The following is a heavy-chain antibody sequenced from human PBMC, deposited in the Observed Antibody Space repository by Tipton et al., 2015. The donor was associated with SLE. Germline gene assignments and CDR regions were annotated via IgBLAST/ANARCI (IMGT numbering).Heavy chain of an antibody. CDR2: INPNSGGT. CDR1: GYTFTGYY. CDR3: ARGYGDPPGNYYFDY. V-gene: IGHV1-2*06. D-gene: IGHD4-17*01. J-gene: IGHJ4*02. Sequence: QVQLVQSGAEVKKPGASVKVSCKASGYTFTGYYMHWVRQAPGQGLEWMGRINPNSGGTNYAQKFQGRVTMTRDASISTAYMELSRLRSDDTAVYYCARGYGDPPGNYYFDYWGQGALVTVSS.